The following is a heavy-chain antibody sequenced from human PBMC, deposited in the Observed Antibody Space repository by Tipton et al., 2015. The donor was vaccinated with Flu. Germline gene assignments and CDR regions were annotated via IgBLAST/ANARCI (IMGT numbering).Heavy chain of an antibody. J-gene: IGHJ3*01. Sequence: TLSLTCTVSGGSMSKSYWSWIRQPAGKGLEWIGRISTSGSTNYNASLESRVTMSRDTSKNQFSLRLRSATAADTALYYCARDLRGYSGYTGGDAFDVWGPGMMVTVSS. CDR1: GGSMSKSY. CDR3: ARDLRGYSGYTGGDAFDV. V-gene: IGHV4-4*07. CDR2: ISTSGST. D-gene: IGHD5-12*01.